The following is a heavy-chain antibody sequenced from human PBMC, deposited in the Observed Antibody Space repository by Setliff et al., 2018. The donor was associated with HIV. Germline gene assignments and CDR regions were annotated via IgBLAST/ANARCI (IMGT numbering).Heavy chain of an antibody. CDR3: ASLSSGWFDP. D-gene: IGHD3-16*01. CDR1: GFTFDDYT. J-gene: IGHJ5*02. CDR2: ISWDGGST. Sequence: GSLRLSCAASGFTFDDYTMHWVRQAPGKGLEWVSLISWDGGSTYYADSVKGRFTISRDNSKNSLYLQMNSLRTEDTALYYCASLSSGWFDPWGQGTLVTVSS. V-gene: IGHV3-43*01.